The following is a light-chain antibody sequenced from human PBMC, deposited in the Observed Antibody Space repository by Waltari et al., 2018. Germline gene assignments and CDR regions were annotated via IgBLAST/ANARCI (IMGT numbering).Light chain of an antibody. V-gene: IGLV2-11*01. Sequence: QSALTQPRSVSGSPGQSVTISCTGTRYDVGGYNYVSWYQQYPGKAPKVMIYDVSKRPSGVTDRFSGSKSGNTASLTISGLQAEDEADYYCCSFAGTSWVFGGGTKVTVL. CDR3: CSFAGTSWV. J-gene: IGLJ3*02. CDR1: RYDVGGYNY. CDR2: DVS.